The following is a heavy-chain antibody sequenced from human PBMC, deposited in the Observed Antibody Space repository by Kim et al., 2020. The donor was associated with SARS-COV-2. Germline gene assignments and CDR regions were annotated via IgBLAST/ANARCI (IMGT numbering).Heavy chain of an antibody. Sequence: GDTIYAQKFQGRVTMTEDTSTDAAYMELSSLRSEDTAVYCCATAPPNFDYWGQGTLVTVSS. CDR3: ATAPPNFDY. CDR2: GDT. J-gene: IGHJ4*02. V-gene: IGHV1-24*01.